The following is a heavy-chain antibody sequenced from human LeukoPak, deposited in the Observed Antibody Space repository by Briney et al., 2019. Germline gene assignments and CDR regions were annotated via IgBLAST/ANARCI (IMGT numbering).Heavy chain of an antibody. CDR1: GYTFNSYY. D-gene: IGHD6-13*01. V-gene: IGHV1-46*02. CDR3: AREIAAAGQGFDY. CDR2: INPSGGST. J-gene: IGHJ4*02. Sequence: GASVKVSCKASGYTFNSYYMHWVRQAPGQGLEWMGIINPSGGSTQYAQKFQGRVTMTRDTSTNTVYMQLSSLRSEDTAVYYCAREIAAAGQGFDYWGQGTLATVSS.